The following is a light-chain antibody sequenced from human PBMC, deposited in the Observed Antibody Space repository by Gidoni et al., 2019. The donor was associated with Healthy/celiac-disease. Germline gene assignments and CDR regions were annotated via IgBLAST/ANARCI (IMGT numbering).Light chain of an antibody. V-gene: IGKV1-5*03. J-gene: IGKJ2*03. Sequence: DIQMTQSPSTLSASAGDRVTITCRASQSSSSWLAWHQKKPGKAPKLLIYTTSSLESGVPSRLSGGGSGTEFTLTISSMQPDDFATYYCQQYNSYSPRGYSFXXXTKLEIK. CDR3: QQYNSYSPRGYS. CDR1: QSSSSW. CDR2: TTS.